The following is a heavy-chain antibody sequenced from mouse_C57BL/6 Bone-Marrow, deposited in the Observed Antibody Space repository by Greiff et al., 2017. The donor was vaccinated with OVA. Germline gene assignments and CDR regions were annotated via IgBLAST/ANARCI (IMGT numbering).Heavy chain of an antibody. J-gene: IGHJ1*03. CDR3: ARYFDV. V-gene: IGHV14-2*01. CDR1: GFNFKDYY. Sequence: DVQLQESGAELVKPGASVKLSCTASGFNFKDYYMHWVKQRTEQGLEWIGRIDPADGDTKYTPNFQGKATITADTSSNTAYLQLSSLTSEDAAVYYCARYFDVWGTGTTVTVSA. CDR2: IDPADGDT.